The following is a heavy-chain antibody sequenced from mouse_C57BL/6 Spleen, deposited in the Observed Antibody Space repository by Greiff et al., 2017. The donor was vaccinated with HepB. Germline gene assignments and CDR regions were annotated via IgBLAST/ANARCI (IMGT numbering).Heavy chain of an antibody. Sequence: VKLMESGPGLVQPSQSLSITCTVSGFSLTSYGVHWVRQSPGKGLEWLGVIWSGGSTDYNAAFISRLSISKDNSKSQVFFKMNSLQADDTAIYYCARNGRFGAMDYWGQGTSVTVSS. V-gene: IGHV2-2*01. D-gene: IGHD4-1*01. J-gene: IGHJ4*01. CDR1: GFSLTSYG. CDR2: IWSGGST. CDR3: ARNGRFGAMDY.